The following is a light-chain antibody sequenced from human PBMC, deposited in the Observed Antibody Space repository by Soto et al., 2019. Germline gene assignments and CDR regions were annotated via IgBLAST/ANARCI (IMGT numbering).Light chain of an antibody. V-gene: IGKV3-11*01. CDR3: QQRSNWPIT. J-gene: IGKJ5*01. Sequence: EIVLTQSPATLSLSPGERATLSCRASQSVSSYLAWYQQKPGQAPRLLIYDASNRATGIPARFSGSGSGTDFTLTISNLEPEDFAVYYCQQRSNWPITVGQGTRLEIK. CDR2: DAS. CDR1: QSVSSY.